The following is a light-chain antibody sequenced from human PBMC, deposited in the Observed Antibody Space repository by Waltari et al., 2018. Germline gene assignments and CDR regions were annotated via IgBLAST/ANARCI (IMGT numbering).Light chain of an antibody. CDR1: QSVNSY. CDR3: QQRSKWPWA. V-gene: IGKV3-11*01. J-gene: IGKJ1*01. CDR2: DAS. Sequence: EIVLTQSPATLSLSPGEISTLSCRASQSVNSYLAWYQHKPGQAPRLLIYDASIRVTGIPARFSGSGSGTDFTLTISSLEPEDFAVYYCQQRSKWPWAFGQGTKVEIK.